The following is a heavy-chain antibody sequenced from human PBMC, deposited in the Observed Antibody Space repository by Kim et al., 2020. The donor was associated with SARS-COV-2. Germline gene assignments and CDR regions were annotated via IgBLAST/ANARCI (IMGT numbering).Heavy chain of an antibody. CDR2: FDPEDGET. CDR1: GYTLTELS. CDR3: ATGTAAIPPGWFDP. V-gene: IGHV1-24*01. D-gene: IGHD2-2*02. Sequence: ASVKVSCKVSGYTLTELSMHWVRHAPGKGLEWMGGFDPEDGETIYAQKFQGRVTMTEDTSTDTAYMELSSLRSEDTAVYYCATGTAAIPPGWFDPWGQGTLVTVSS. J-gene: IGHJ5*02.